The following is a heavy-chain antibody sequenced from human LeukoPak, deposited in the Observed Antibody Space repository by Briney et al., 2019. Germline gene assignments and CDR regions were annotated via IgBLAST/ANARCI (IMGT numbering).Heavy chain of an antibody. J-gene: IGHJ4*02. Sequence: GGSLRLSCAASGFTFSDYYMSWIRQAPGKGLEWVSYISSSGSTIYYADSVKGRFTISRDNAKNSLYLQMNSLRAEDTAVYYCERDGAYSSSWGVCDYWGQGTLVTVSS. D-gene: IGHD6-13*01. CDR2: ISSSGSTI. V-gene: IGHV3-11*04. CDR1: GFTFSDYY. CDR3: ERDGAYSSSWGVCDY.